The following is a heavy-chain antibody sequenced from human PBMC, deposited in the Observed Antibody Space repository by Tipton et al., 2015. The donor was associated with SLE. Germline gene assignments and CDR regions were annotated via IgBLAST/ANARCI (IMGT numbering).Heavy chain of an antibody. CDR2: ISGSGGST. D-gene: IGHD1-1*01. Sequence: GSLRLSCAASGFTFSSYSMNWVRQAPGKGLEWGSAISGSGGSTYYADSVKGRVTISRDNSKNTLYLQMNSLRAEDTAVYYCAKTSRTRYYFDYWGQGTLVTVSS. CDR3: AKTSRTRYYFDY. V-gene: IGHV3-23*01. CDR1: GFTFSSYS. J-gene: IGHJ4*02.